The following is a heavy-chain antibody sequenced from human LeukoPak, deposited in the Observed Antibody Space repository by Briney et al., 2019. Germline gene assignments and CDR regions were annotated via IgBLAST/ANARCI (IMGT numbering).Heavy chain of an antibody. CDR1: GGSISSGSYY. V-gene: IGHV4-39*07. CDR3: ARRYCTGGTCYSDRGAFDV. D-gene: IGHD2-15*01. J-gene: IGHJ3*01. Sequence: PSETLSLTCPVSGGSISSGSYYWGWIRQPPGKGLEWIGSVYYTGSTDYNSSLKSRVTISVDTSKNQFSLRLSSVTAADTAVYYCARRYCTGGTCYSDRGAFDVWGQGTMVTVSS. CDR2: VYYTGST.